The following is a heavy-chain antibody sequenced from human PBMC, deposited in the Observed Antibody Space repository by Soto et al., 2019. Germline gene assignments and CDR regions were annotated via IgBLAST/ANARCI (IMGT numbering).Heavy chain of an antibody. Sequence: GGSLRLSCAASGFTFSSYAMTWVRQAPGKGLEWVSAISASGGSTYYADSVKGRFTISRDNSKNTLYLQMNSLRAEDTAVYYCAKAPGIAVEPNYYYYYYMDVWGKGTTVTVSS. V-gene: IGHV3-23*01. CDR3: AKAPGIAVEPNYYYYYYMDV. CDR2: ISASGGST. D-gene: IGHD6-19*01. J-gene: IGHJ6*03. CDR1: GFTFSSYA.